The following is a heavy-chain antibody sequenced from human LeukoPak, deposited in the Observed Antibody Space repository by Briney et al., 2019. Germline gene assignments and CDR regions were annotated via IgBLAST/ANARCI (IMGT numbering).Heavy chain of an antibody. CDR1: GINVINSY. CDR3: ARALWAAAGSDY. J-gene: IGHJ4*02. V-gene: IGHV3-66*01. Sequence: PGGSLRLSCVVSGINVINSYMAWVRQAPGKGLEWVSVFYSGGSTYYTDSVKGRFTMSRDNSKNTLDLQMNSLRAEDTAVYYCARALWAAAGSDYWGQGTLVTVSS. CDR2: FYSGGST. D-gene: IGHD6-13*01.